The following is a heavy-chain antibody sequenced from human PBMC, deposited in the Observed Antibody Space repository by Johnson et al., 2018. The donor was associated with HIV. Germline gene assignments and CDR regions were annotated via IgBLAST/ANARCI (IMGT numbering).Heavy chain of an antibody. CDR3: ARERTSSWYAWESPSANAFDI. V-gene: IGHV3-20*04. J-gene: IGHJ3*02. CDR2: FYRNGGSTI. Sequence: VQLVESGGGVVWPGGSLRLSCAASGFTLDEYDMSWVRQVPGKGLEWVSGFYRNGGSTIYYADSVKGRFTISRDNAKNTLYLQMNSLRPEDTAVYYCARERTSSWYAWESPSANAFDIWGQGTMVIVSS. CDR1: GFTLDEYD. D-gene: IGHD6-13*01.